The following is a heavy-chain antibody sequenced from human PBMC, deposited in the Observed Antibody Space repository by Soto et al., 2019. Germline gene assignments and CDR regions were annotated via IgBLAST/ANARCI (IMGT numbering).Heavy chain of an antibody. CDR2: INHRGSS. D-gene: IGHD1-7*01. CDR1: RGPQTGYY. Sequence: HTPSLTCAVSRGPQTGYYWSGNRQSPGKGLEWIGEINHRGSSDYNPSLKSRVTISIDASKDHVTLELASVTAADTAVYYCARSDNRNSLYGVDVWGQGTSVTVSS. CDR3: ARSDNRNSLYGVDV. J-gene: IGHJ6*02. V-gene: IGHV4-34*01.